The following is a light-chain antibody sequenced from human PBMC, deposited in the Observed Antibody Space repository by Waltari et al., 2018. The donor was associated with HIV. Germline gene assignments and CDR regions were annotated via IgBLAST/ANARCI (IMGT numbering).Light chain of an antibody. Sequence: QSVLTQPPSASGTPGQRVTISCSGSSSNIGGNYVYWYQQLPGTAPKLLIYRNNRRPAGVPDRVSGSKSGTSASLAISGLLSEDEADYYCAAWDDSLSGLVFGGGTKLTVL. CDR2: RNN. V-gene: IGLV1-47*01. J-gene: IGLJ3*02. CDR1: SSNIGGNY. CDR3: AAWDDSLSGLV.